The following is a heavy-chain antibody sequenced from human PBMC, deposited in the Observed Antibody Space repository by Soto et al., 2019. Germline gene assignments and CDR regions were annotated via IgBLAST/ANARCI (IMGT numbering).Heavy chain of an antibody. CDR2: IIPIFGTA. V-gene: IGHV1-69*13. CDR1: GGTFSSYA. J-gene: IGHJ6*02. Sequence: ASVKVSCKASGGTFSSYAISWVRQAPGQGLEWMGGIIPIFGTANYAQKFQGRVTITADESTSTAYMELSSLRSEDTAVYYCARDDWRGAAAGPPVSYYYYGMDVWGQGTTVTVSS. CDR3: ARDDWRGAAAGPPVSYYYYGMDV. D-gene: IGHD6-13*01.